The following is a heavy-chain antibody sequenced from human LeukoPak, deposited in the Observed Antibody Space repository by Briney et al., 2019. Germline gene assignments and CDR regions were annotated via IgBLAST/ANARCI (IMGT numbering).Heavy chain of an antibody. CDR1: GFTFSNYE. CDR2: ISDSGAGT. D-gene: IGHD2-15*01. CDR3: AKGCGGNCYPPTY. V-gene: IGHV3-23*01. J-gene: IGHJ4*02. Sequence: PGGSLRLSCAASGFTFSNYEMNWVRQAPGKGLEWVSGISDSGAGTYYADSVKGRFTISRDNSKNTLFLQMNSLRAEDTAVYYCAKGCGGNCYPPTYWGQGTLVTVSS.